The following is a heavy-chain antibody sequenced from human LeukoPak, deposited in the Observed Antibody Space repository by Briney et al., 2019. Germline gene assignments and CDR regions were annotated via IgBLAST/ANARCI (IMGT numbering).Heavy chain of an antibody. J-gene: IGHJ3*02. CDR2: MPYNGGA. Sequence: SETLSLTCTVSGDSITSSNFFWSWIRQPPGGDLEWIGYMPYNGGASYNPSLRSRTTISLDTSKNEFSLRLTSVTAPDTAIYYCAREVNVAAGGDGFDIWGPGTMVTVSP. CDR1: GDSITSSNFF. D-gene: IGHD2-21*01. CDR3: AREVNVAAGGDGFDI. V-gene: IGHV4-30-4*01.